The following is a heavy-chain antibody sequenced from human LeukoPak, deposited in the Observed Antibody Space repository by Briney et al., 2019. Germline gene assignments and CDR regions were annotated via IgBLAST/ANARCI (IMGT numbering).Heavy chain of an antibody. CDR3: ARGNSRRLGYCSGGSCYSAFDY. J-gene: IGHJ4*02. V-gene: IGHV1-18*01. CDR2: ISAYNGNT. CDR1: GYTFTSYG. Sequence: ASVKVSCKASGYTFTSYGISWVRQAPGQGLEWMGWISAYNGNTNYAQKLQGRVTMTTDTSTSTAYMELRSLRSADPAVYYCARGNSRRLGYCSGGSCYSAFDYWGQGTLVTVSS. D-gene: IGHD2-15*01.